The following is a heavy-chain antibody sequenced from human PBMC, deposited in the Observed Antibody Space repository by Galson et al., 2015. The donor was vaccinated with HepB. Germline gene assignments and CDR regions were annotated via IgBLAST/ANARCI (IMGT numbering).Heavy chain of an antibody. CDR3: ARVGYYYDSSGYYPPTNYYYYGMDV. V-gene: IGHV3-74*01. J-gene: IGHJ6*02. D-gene: IGHD3-22*01. Sequence: SLRLSCAASGFTFSSYWMHWVRQAPGKGLVWVSRINSDGSSTSYADSVKGRFTISRDNAKNTLYLQMNSLRAEDTAVYYCARVGYYYDSSGYYPPTNYYYYGMDVWGQGTTVTVSS. CDR2: INSDGSST. CDR1: GFTFSSYW.